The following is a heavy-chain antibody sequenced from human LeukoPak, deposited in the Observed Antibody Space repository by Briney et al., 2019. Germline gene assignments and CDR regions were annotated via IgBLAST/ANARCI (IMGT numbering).Heavy chain of an antibody. CDR1: GFTFSSYG. CDR2: IRYDGSNK. V-gene: IGHV3-30*02. J-gene: IGHJ4*02. CDR3: AKDRGYSSSTRCYALHYFDY. D-gene: IGHD2-2*01. Sequence: GGTLRLSCAASGFTFSSYGMHWVRQAPGKGLEWVAFIRYDGSNKYYADSVKGRFTISRDNSKNSLYLQMNSLRAEDTAVYYCAKDRGYSSSTRCYALHYFDYWGQGTLVTVSS.